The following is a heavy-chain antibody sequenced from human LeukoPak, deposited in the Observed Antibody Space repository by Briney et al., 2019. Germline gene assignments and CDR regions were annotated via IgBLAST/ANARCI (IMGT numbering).Heavy chain of an antibody. V-gene: IGHV3-30*09. Sequence: PGGSLRLSCAASGFTFSSYAMHWVRQAPGKGLEWVVVISYDGSNKYYADSVKGRFAISRDNSKNTLYLQMNSLRAEDTAVYYCARNTHDYGDYFDYWGQGTLVTVSS. J-gene: IGHJ4*02. CDR1: GFTFSSYA. D-gene: IGHD4-17*01. CDR2: ISYDGSNK. CDR3: ARNTHDYGDYFDY.